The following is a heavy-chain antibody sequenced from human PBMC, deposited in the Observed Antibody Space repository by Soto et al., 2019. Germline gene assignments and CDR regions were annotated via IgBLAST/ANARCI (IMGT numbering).Heavy chain of an antibody. V-gene: IGHV3-30*04. Sequence: GGSLRLSCAASGFTFSSYAMDWVRQAPGKGLEWVTVISKDGTNKFYADSVKGRFTISRDNSKKTLYLQMSSLRVDDTAVYYCARDSSGWYNFDSWGRGTLVTVSS. CDR2: ISKDGTNK. CDR1: GFTFSSYA. CDR3: ARDSSGWYNFDS. D-gene: IGHD6-19*01. J-gene: IGHJ4*02.